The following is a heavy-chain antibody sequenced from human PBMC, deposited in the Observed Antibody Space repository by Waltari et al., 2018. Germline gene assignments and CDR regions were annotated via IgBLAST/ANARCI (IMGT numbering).Heavy chain of an antibody. CDR2: ISGSGGST. CDR3: AKAQRWLQSTDAFDI. J-gene: IGHJ3*02. V-gene: IGHV3-23*01. Sequence: EVQLLESGGGLVQPGGSLRLSCAASGFTFSSYAMSWVRQAPGKGMEGVSAISGSGGSTYYADSVKGRFTISRDNSKNTLYLQMNSLRAEDTAVYYCAKAQRWLQSTDAFDIWGQGTMVTVSS. D-gene: IGHD5-12*01. CDR1: GFTFSSYA.